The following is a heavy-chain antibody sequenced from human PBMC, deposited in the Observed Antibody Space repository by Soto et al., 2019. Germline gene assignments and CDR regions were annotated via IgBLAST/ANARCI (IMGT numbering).Heavy chain of an antibody. D-gene: IGHD2-15*01. V-gene: IGHV3-74*01. Sequence: PGGSLRLSCAASGFTFSSYWMHWVRQAPGKGLVWVSRINSDGSSTSYADSVKGRFTISRDNAKNTLYLQMNSLRAEDTAVYYCAKDYLACPSGGSCFFRNGYFDCWGQGTLVTVSS. CDR1: GFTFSSYW. CDR3: AKDYLACPSGGSCFFRNGYFDC. CDR2: INSDGSST. J-gene: IGHJ4*02.